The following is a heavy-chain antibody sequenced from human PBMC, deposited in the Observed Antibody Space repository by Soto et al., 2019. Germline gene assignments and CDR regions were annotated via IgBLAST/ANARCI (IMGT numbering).Heavy chain of an antibody. J-gene: IGHJ6*02. V-gene: IGHV1-3*01. D-gene: IGHD2-8*02. CDR2: INSGNGDT. CDR1: GYSFSTHA. Sequence: QVQVVQSGAEMKKPGASVKVSCKALGYSFSTHAMHWVRQAPGQRLEWMGWINSGNGDTKYSQTFQNRVTITRDISASTAYMELSSLRSDVTAVYYCVRDQRVLTRKENYYYGMDIWGQGTTVTVSS. CDR3: VRDQRVLTRKENYYYGMDI.